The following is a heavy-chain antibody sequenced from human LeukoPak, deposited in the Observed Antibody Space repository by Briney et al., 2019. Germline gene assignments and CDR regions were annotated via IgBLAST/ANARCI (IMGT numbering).Heavy chain of an antibody. D-gene: IGHD2-21*01. CDR1: GGSISSYY. J-gene: IGHJ3*02. V-gene: IGHV4-4*09. CDR2: IYTTGRT. Sequence: PSETLSLTCTVSGGSISSYYWSWIRQPAGKGLEWIGYIYTTGRTNYNPSLKSRVTISVDTSKNQFSLKLNSVTAADTAVYYCAKILGSGVWYGFDIWGQGTMVTVSS. CDR3: AKILGSGVWYGFDI.